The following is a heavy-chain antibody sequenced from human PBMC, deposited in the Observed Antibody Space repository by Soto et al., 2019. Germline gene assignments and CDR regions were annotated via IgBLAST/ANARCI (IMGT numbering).Heavy chain of an antibody. CDR3: ARDRRIQLWYSPLYYYGMDV. J-gene: IGHJ6*02. V-gene: IGHV1-18*01. CDR2: ISAYNGNT. D-gene: IGHD5-18*01. CDR1: GYTFTSYG. Sequence: ASVKVSCKASGYTFTSYGISWVRQAPGQGLEWMGWISAYNGNTNYAQKLQGRVTMTTDTSTSTAYMELRSLRSDDTAVYYCARDRRIQLWYSPLYYYGMDVWGQGTTVTVS.